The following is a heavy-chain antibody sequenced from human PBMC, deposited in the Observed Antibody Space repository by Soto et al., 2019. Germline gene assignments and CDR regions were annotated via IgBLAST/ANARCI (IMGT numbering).Heavy chain of an antibody. D-gene: IGHD2-15*01. V-gene: IGHV4-34*01. Sequence: QVQLQQWGAGLLKPSETLSLTCAVSGGSFSAYYWTWIRQPPGRGLEWIGVIDHSGSTNYNPSLEGRVTMSIDTAKNRFSLNVTSVTAADTAVYYCVRGLRYSGMDVWGQGTTVTVS. CDR2: IDHSGST. CDR1: GGSFSAYY. CDR3: VRGLRYSGMDV. J-gene: IGHJ6*02.